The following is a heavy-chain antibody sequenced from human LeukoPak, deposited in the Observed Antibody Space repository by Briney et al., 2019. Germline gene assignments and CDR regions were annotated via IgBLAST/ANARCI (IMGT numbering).Heavy chain of an antibody. V-gene: IGHV3-64D*09. CDR1: GFTFSNYA. CDR2: INDNGGTT. D-gene: IGHD1-26*01. CDR3: VKDLSGSYTFDY. Sequence: PGGSLRLSCSASGFTFSNYAMHWVRQAREKGLEYVSGINDNGGTTNYADSVKGRFTISRDDSKNTLYLQMSGLRTDDTAMYHCVKDLSGSYTFDYWGQGTLVTVSS. J-gene: IGHJ4*02.